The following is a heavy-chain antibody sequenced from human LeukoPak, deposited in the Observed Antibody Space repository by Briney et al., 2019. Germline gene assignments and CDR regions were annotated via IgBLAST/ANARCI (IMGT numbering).Heavy chain of an antibody. CDR2: IIPIFGTA. CDR3: ARDFEDCSGGSCLYYFDY. V-gene: IGHV1-69*05. CDR1: GGTFISYA. Sequence: ASVKVCCKASGGTFISYAISWLGQAPGQGLEWMGRIIPIFGTANYAQKFQGRGTITTDESTSTAYMELSSLRSEDTAVYYCARDFEDCSGGSCLYYFDYWGQGTLVTVSS. D-gene: IGHD2-15*01. J-gene: IGHJ4*02.